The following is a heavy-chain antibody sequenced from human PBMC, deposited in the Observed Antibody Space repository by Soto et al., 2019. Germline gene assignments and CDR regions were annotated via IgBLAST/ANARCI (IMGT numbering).Heavy chain of an antibody. J-gene: IGHJ4*02. V-gene: IGHV4-39*01. CDR1: GGSISSSSYY. CDR2: IYYSGST. D-gene: IGHD7-27*01. CDR3: ARHGLPNHKTDY. Sequence: SETLSLTCTVSGGSISSSSYYWGWSRQPPGKGLEWIGSIYYSGSTYYNPSLKIRVTISVDTSKNQFSLKLSSVTAADTAVYYCARHGLPNHKTDYWGQGTLVTVSS.